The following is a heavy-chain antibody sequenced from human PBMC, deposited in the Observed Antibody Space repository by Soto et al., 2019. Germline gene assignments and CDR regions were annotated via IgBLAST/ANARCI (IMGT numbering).Heavy chain of an antibody. CDR3: ATGRGVRGVIITTYYCYGLDV. D-gene: IGHD3-10*02. Sequence: PAETLSLTCAVYGGSFSGYYWSWIRQPPGKGLEWIGEINHSGITNYNAALERRGTISVETSKNQFSLKLSSVSGADTAVYYCATGRGVRGVIITTYYCYGLDVWGQGTTVTV. CDR2: INHSGIT. CDR1: GGSFSGYY. J-gene: IGHJ6*02. V-gene: IGHV4-34*01.